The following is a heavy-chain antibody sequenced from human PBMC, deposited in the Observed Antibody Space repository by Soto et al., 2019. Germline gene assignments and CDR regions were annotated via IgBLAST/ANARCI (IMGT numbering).Heavy chain of an antibody. J-gene: IGHJ4*02. Sequence: QVQLQESGPGLVKPSGTLSLTCAVSGDSVSSPYYWCWVRQPPGKGLEWIGEVFHTGTTSYNPSLRSRVTISMDKSINQFSLDLSSVTAADTAVYYCARSAGWYAVHSWGPGTLVFVSS. V-gene: IGHV4-4*02. D-gene: IGHD6-19*01. CDR3: ARSAGWYAVHS. CDR2: VFHTGTT. CDR1: GDSVSSPYY.